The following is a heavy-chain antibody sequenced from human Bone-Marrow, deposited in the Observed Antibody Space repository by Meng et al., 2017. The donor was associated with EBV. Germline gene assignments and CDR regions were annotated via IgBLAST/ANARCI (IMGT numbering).Heavy chain of an antibody. D-gene: IGHD4-17*01. V-gene: IGHV4-4*02. CDR2: IYHSGST. CDR3: ARDLANDYGDYYFDY. J-gene: IGHJ4*02. CDR1: GGSISNSNW. Sequence: QGSGPGLVKPSGTLSLTCAVSGGSISNSNWWSWVRQPPGKGLEWIGEIYHSGSTNYNPSLKSRVTISVDKSKNQFSLKLSSVTAADTAVYYCARDLANDYGDYYFDYWGQGSLVTVSS.